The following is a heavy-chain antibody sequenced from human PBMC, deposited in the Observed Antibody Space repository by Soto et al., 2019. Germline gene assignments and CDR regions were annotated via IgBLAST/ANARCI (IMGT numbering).Heavy chain of an antibody. Sequence: ASVKVSCKASGYTFTGYYMHWVRQAPGQGLEWMGWINPNSGGTNYAQKFQGWVTMTRDTSISTAYMELSRLRSDDTAMYYCARQTSEQIGPPYGMDVWGQGTTVTVSS. D-gene: IGHD6-6*01. CDR2: INPNSGGT. CDR3: ARQTSEQIGPPYGMDV. V-gene: IGHV1-2*04. J-gene: IGHJ6*02. CDR1: GYTFTGYY.